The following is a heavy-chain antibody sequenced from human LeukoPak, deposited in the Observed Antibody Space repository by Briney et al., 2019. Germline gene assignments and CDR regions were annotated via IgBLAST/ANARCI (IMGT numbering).Heavy chain of an antibody. D-gene: IGHD6-13*01. CDR1: GGSISSGDYY. V-gene: IGHV4-30-4*08. CDR2: INHSGST. Sequence: PSQTLSLTCTVSGGSISSGDYYWSWIRQPPGKGLEWIGEINHSGSTNYNPSLKSRVTISVDTSKNQFSLKLSSVTAADTAVYYCARGGSEYSSSWYRANWFDPWGQGTLVTVSS. CDR3: ARGGSEYSSSWYRANWFDP. J-gene: IGHJ5*02.